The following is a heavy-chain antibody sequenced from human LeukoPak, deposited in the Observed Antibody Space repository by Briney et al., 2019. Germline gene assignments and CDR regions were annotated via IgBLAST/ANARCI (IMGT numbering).Heavy chain of an antibody. D-gene: IGHD6-13*01. Sequence: GGSLRLSCAASGFTFSSYAMHWVRQAPGKGLEWVAVISYDGNNKYYADSVKGRFTISRDNSKNTLYLQMNSLRAEDTAVYYCARGGSEQQLLFDPWGQGTLVTVSS. V-gene: IGHV3-30-3*01. CDR1: GFTFSSYA. J-gene: IGHJ5*02. CDR2: ISYDGNNK. CDR3: ARGGSEQQLLFDP.